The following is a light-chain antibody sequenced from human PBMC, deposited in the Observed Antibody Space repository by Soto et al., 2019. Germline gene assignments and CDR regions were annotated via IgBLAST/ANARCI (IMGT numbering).Light chain of an antibody. CDR1: ERLSSVY. V-gene: IGKV3-20*01. CDR3: QQYDSSRT. J-gene: IGKJ4*01. Sequence: IVLTQSPGTLSLSPGERATLSCRASERLSSVYLAWYQQRPGQPPRLLIYGASTRAAGIPDRFSGSGSGTDFTLTINRLEPEDFAVYYCQQYDSSRTFGGGTKVDI. CDR2: GAS.